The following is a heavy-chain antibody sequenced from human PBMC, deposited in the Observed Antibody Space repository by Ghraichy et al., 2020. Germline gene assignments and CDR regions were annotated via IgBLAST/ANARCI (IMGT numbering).Heavy chain of an antibody. CDR3: AREVFEGWYFDV. Sequence: SETLSLTCAVYGGSFSGDFWSWIRQPPGKGLEWIGEINHSGSTNYNPSLKSRVTISIDTSKNQSFLKLSSVTAADSAVYFCAREVFEGWYFDVWGRGTLVTVSS. CDR1: GGSFSGDF. V-gene: IGHV4-34*01. J-gene: IGHJ2*01. CDR2: INHSGST.